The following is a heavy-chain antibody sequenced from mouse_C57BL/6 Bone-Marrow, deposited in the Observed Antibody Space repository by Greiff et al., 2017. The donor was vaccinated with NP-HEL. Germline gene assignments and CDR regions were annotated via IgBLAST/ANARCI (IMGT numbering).Heavy chain of an antibody. D-gene: IGHD1-1*01. CDR3: AKGLSYYGSSYYYYAMDY. Sequence: QVQLQQSGAELARPGASVKLSCKASGYTFTSYGISWVKQRNGQGLEWIGEIYPRSGNTYYNEKFKGKATLTADKSSSTAYMELRSLTSEDSAVYFCAKGLSYYGSSYYYYAMDYWGQGTSVTVSS. J-gene: IGHJ4*01. V-gene: IGHV1-81*01. CDR1: GYTFTSYG. CDR2: IYPRSGNT.